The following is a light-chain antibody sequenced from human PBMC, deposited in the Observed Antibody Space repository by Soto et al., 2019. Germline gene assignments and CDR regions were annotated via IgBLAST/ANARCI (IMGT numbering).Light chain of an antibody. CDR2: DAY. Sequence: DTQMTQSPSSLSASVGDSVAITCQASRDITDYLNWYQQKPGKAAKLPIYDAYKLETGVTSRFSGSGSGTDFTLTITSLQPEDIATYYCQPFDNVPLTFGGGTKVEIK. CDR1: RDITDY. V-gene: IGKV1-33*01. CDR3: QPFDNVPLT. J-gene: IGKJ4*01.